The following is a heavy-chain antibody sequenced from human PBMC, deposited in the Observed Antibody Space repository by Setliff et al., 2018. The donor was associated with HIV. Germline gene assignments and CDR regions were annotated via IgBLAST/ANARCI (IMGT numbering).Heavy chain of an antibody. D-gene: IGHD2-2*02. CDR1: GGSISSGSYY. V-gene: IGHV4-61*02. J-gene: IGHJ4*02. CDR3: ARQERYCTSADCYRYFNY. Sequence: SETLSLTCNVSGGSISSGSYYWTWIRQPAGKGLEWIGRVDTTGNTNYNPSLNSRVTILADTSKNHFSLELRSVTAADSAIYYCARQERYCTSADCYRYFNYWGQGTLVTVSS. CDR2: VDTTGNT.